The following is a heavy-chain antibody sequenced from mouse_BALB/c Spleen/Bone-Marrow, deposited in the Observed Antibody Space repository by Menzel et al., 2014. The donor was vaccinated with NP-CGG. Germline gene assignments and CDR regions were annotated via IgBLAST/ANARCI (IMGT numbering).Heavy chain of an antibody. CDR3: ARRLPYGNYEGAMDY. CDR2: ISNGGGST. CDR1: GFIFSDYY. D-gene: IGHD2-1*01. Sequence: EVKLMESGGGLAQPGGSLKLSCATSGFIFSDYYMYWVRQTPEKRLEWVAYISNGGGSTYYPDTVKGRFTISRDNAKNTLYLQMSRLKSEDTAMYYCARRLPYGNYEGAMDYWGQGTSVTVSS. V-gene: IGHV5-12*02. J-gene: IGHJ4*01.